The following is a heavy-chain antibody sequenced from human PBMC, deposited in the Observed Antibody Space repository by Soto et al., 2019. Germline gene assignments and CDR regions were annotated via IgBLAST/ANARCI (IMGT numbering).Heavy chain of an antibody. D-gene: IGHD3-16*01. CDR2: INHSGST. CDR3: ARLGAVVQAADY. Sequence: QVQLQQWGAGLLKPSETLSLTCAVYGGSFSGYYWSWIRQPPGKGLEWIGEINHSGSTNYNPSLKSRVTRSVDTSKNQFSLMLSSVTAADTAVYYCARLGAVVQAADYWGQGTLVTVSS. CDR1: GGSFSGYY. V-gene: IGHV4-34*01. J-gene: IGHJ4*02.